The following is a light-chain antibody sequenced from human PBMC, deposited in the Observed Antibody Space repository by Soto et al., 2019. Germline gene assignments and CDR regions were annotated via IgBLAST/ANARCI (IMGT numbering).Light chain of an antibody. CDR3: SSYSSSVTVV. J-gene: IGLJ2*01. Sequence: QSALTQPASVSGSPGQSITISCTGTSSDVGGYNYVSWYQQHPDKAPKLMIYEVSNRPSGVSDRFSGSKSGNTASLTISGLQAEDEADYFCSSYSSSVTVVFGGGTKLTVL. CDR1: SSDVGGYNY. CDR2: EVS. V-gene: IGLV2-14*01.